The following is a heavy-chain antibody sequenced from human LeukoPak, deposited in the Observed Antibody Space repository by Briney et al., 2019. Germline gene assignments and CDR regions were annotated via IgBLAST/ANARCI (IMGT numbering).Heavy chain of an antibody. J-gene: IGHJ5*02. CDR2: IGAYNGNT. CDR1: GYTFTSYG. V-gene: IGHV1-18*01. D-gene: IGHD2-8*01. Sequence: GASVKVSCKASGYTFTSYGISWVRRAPGQGLEWMGWIGAYNGNTNYAQKLQGRVTMTTDTSTSTAYMELRSLRSDDTAVYYCARFRQIGGVNWFDPWGQGTLVTVSS. CDR3: ARFRQIGGVNWFDP.